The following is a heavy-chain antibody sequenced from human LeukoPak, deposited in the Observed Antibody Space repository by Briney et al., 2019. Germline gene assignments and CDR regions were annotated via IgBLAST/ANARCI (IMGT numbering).Heavy chain of an antibody. J-gene: IGHJ4*02. CDR1: GFTFSSYA. CDR3: ARVPYEKYSGYDTDY. V-gene: IGHV3-30-3*01. Sequence: HPGGSLRLSCAASGFTFSSYAMSWVRQAPGKGLEWVAVISYDGSNKYYADSVKGRFTISRDNSKNTLYLQMNSLRAEDTAVYYCARVPYEKYSGYDTDYWGQGTLVTVSS. CDR2: ISYDGSNK. D-gene: IGHD5-12*01.